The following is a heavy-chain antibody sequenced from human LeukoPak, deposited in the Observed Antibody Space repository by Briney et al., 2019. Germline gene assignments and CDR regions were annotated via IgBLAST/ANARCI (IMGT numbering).Heavy chain of an antibody. V-gene: IGHV1-24*01. CDR2: FDPEDGET. CDR1: GYTLTELS. J-gene: IGHJ4*02. CDR3: ATIPPGDILTGYYDY. Sequence: ASVKVSCKVSGYTLTELSMHWVRQAPGKGLEWMGGFDPEDGETIYAQKFQGRVTMTEDTSTDTAYMELSSLRSEDTAVYYRATIPPGDILTGYYDYWGQGTLVTVSS. D-gene: IGHD3-9*01.